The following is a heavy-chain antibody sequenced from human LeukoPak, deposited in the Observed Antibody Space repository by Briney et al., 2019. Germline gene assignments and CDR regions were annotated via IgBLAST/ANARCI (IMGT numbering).Heavy chain of an antibody. D-gene: IGHD6-13*01. CDR3: ARGKGAAADFDY. CDR2: IYYSGST. Sequence: SETLSLTGTVSGGSISSGGYYWSWIRQHPGKGLEWIGYIYYSGSTYYNPSLKSRVTISVDTSKNQFSLKLSSVTAVDTAVYYCARGKGAAADFDYWGQGTLVTVSS. J-gene: IGHJ4*02. V-gene: IGHV4-31*03. CDR1: GGSISSGGYY.